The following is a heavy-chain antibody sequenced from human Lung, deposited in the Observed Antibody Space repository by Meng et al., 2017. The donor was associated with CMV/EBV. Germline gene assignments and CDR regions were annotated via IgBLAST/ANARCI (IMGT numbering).Heavy chain of an antibody. CDR2: IASSSTYI. Sequence: GESLKISCAASGFTFRNYNMNWVRQAPGKGLEWVSSIASSSTYIYYEESVKGRFTISRDNAKNSLFLQMNSLRGEDTAVYYYANSDLDIQLWLLFDHWGQGXLVTVSS. CDR3: ANSDLDIQLWLLFDH. D-gene: IGHD5-18*01. V-gene: IGHV3-21*01. J-gene: IGHJ4*02. CDR1: GFTFRNYN.